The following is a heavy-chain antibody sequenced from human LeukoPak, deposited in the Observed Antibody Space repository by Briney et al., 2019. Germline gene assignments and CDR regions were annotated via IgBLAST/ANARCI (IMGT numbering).Heavy chain of an antibody. CDR2: IYYSGST. D-gene: IGHD5/OR15-5a*01. J-gene: IGHJ6*03. CDR3: ARDVSEGYMDV. Sequence: PSETLSLTCTVSGGSISSYYWSWIRQPPGKGLEWIGYIYYSGSTNYNPSLKSRVTISVDTSKNQFSLKLSSVTAADTAVYYCARDVSEGYMDVWGKGTTVTVSS. V-gene: IGHV4-59*01. CDR1: GGSISSYY.